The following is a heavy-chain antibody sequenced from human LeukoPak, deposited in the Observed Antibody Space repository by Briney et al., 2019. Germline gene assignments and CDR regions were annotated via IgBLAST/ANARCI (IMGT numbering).Heavy chain of an antibody. Sequence: ASVKVSCKASGYTFTSYDINWVRQAPGQGLEWMGWINPNSGGADYAHNFQGRVTMTRDTSISTVYMELSRLRSDDTAVYYCARDRSSSFDYWGQGTLVTVSS. J-gene: IGHJ4*02. D-gene: IGHD6-13*01. V-gene: IGHV1-2*07. CDR2: INPNSGGA. CDR1: GYTFTSYD. CDR3: ARDRSSSFDY.